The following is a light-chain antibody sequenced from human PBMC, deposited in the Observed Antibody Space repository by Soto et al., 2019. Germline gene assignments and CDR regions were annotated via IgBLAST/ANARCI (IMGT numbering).Light chain of an antibody. J-gene: IGLJ2*01. V-gene: IGLV1-40*01. CDR1: SSNIGAGYD. CDR3: QSYDSSLSGVV. CDR2: GNS. Sequence: QSALTQPPSVSGAPGQRVTISCTGSSSNIGAGYDVHWYQQLPGTAPKLLIYGNSNRPSGVPDRFSGSKSGTSASLAITGLQAEDGADYYRQSYDSSLSGVVFGGGTKLPVL.